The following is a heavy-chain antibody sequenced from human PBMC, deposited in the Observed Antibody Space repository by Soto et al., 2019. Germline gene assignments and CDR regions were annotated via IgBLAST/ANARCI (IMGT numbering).Heavy chain of an antibody. CDR3: ARQGFGPLHGLVDV. Sequence: QVQLQESGPGLVKPSETLSLSCTVSGGSISSYYWSWFRQSPGKRMEWIGYVHHSWGSSYNPSLQSRVAISLDTSKSQFSLKLTSVTAPDTAVYYCARQGFGPLHGLVDVWGQGTTVTVSS. J-gene: IGHJ6*02. D-gene: IGHD3-10*01. CDR2: VHHSWGS. CDR1: GGSISSYY. V-gene: IGHV4-59*08.